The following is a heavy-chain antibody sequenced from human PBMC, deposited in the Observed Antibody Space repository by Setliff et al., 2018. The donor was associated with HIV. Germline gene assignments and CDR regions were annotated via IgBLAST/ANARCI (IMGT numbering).Heavy chain of an antibody. CDR2: INLNTGNT. Sequence: ASVKVSCKASGYTFTGYYMHWVRQAPGQGLEGMGCINLNTGNTNYAQKFQGRVIVTRDTSISTAYVELRSLSLADTAVYFCARGRTYDSSGYIGNWFDPCCQGTRVT. CDR1: GYTFTGYY. CDR3: ARGRTYDSSGYIGNWFDP. J-gene: IGHJ5*02. D-gene: IGHD3-22*01. V-gene: IGHV1-2*02.